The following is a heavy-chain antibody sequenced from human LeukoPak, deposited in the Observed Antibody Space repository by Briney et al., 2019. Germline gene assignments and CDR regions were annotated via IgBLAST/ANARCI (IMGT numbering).Heavy chain of an antibody. CDR3: ARGGDLWHSRLTMVRGMDV. CDR1: GYTFTGYY. CDR2: INPNSGGT. V-gene: IGHV1-2*02. D-gene: IGHD3-10*01. J-gene: IGHJ6*02. Sequence: ASVKVSCKASGYTFTGYYIHWVRQAPGQGLEWMGWINPNSGGTNYAQKFQGRVTMTRDTSISTAYMELSRLRSDDTAVYYCARGGDLWHSRLTMVRGMDVWGQGTTVTVSS.